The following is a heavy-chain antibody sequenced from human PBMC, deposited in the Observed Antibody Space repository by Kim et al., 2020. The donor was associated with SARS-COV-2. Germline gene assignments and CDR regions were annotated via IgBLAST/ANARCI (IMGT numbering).Heavy chain of an antibody. CDR2: IKQDAYES. CDR1: EFTFSTSW. CDR3: AKGVAVAPHYYYHYGMDV. D-gene: IGHD6-19*01. V-gene: IGHV3-7*03. Sequence: GGSLRLSCAASEFTFSTSWMTWVRQAPGKGLEWVASIKQDAYESYYVDSVKGRFTISRDNAKNLLYLQMNSLRPEDTAVNYCAKGVAVAPHYYYHYGMDVWGQGTTVTVSS. J-gene: IGHJ6*02.